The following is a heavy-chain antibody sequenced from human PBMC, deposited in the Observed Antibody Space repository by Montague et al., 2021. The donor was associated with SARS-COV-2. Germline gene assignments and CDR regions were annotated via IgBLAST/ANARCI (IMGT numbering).Heavy chain of an antibody. CDR3: ARGDIVVVSAALGIAFYYYYMDV. CDR2: INHSRST. V-gene: IGHV4-34*01. Sequence: SETLSLTCAVYGGSSSGYYWSWIRQPPGKGLEWIGEINHSRSTNYNPSLKSRVTISVDTSKNQFSLKLSSVTAADTAVYYCARGDIVVVSAALGIAFYYYYMDVWGKGTTVTVSS. CDR1: GGSSSGYY. D-gene: IGHD2-2*01. J-gene: IGHJ6*03.